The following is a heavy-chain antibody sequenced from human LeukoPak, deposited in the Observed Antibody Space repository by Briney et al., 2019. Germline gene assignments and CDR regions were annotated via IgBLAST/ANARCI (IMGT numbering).Heavy chain of an antibody. V-gene: IGHV4-39*01. Sequence: SETLPLTCTVTGDSISRSSYYWGWIRQPPGKGLEWIGSIHYGVSTYSNPYLKSRVTISVDTSKNQFSLKLSSVTAADTAVYYCARHYTVTPDYWGQGTLVTVSS. CDR2: IHYGVST. J-gene: IGHJ4*02. D-gene: IGHD4-17*01. CDR1: GDSISRSSYY. CDR3: ARHYTVTPDY.